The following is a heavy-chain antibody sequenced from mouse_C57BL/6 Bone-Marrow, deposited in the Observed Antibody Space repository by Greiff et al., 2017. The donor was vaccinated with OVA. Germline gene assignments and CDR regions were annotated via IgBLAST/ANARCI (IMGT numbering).Heavy chain of an antibody. V-gene: IGHV14-4*01. CDR1: GFNIKDDY. J-gene: IGHJ4*01. CDR3: TNPRDYGNAMDY. CDR2: IDPENGDT. D-gene: IGHD2-4*01. Sequence: EVQLQQSGAELVRPGASVKLSCTASGFNIKDDYMHWVKQRPEQGLEWIGWIDPENGDTEYASKFQGKATITAATSSNTAYLQLSSLTSEDTAVYYCTNPRDYGNAMDYWGQGTSVTVSS.